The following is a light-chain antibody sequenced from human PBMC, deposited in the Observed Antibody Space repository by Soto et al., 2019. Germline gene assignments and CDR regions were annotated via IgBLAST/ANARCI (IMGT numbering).Light chain of an antibody. CDR1: QSVFYSSNTKNY. V-gene: IGKV4-1*01. Sequence: DIVMTQSPDSLAVSLGERATINCKSSQSVFYSSNTKNYVAWYQQKPGQPPKLLIYWASTRESGVTDRFSGSGSGTDFTLTISSLQAEDVAVYYCQQYYSTITFVQGTRLEIK. J-gene: IGKJ5*01. CDR2: WAS. CDR3: QQYYSTIT.